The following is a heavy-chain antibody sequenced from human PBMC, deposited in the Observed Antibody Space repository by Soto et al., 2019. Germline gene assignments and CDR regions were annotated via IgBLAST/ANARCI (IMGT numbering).Heavy chain of an antibody. CDR3: ASSGWWYFDY. CDR2: MYHSGST. CDR1: GGSISSGGYS. Sequence: PSETLSLTCAVSGGSISSGGYSWSWIRQPPGKGLEWIGYMYHSGSTYYNPSLKSRVTISVDTSKNQFSLKLSSVTAANTSVYYCASSGWWYFDYWGQGTLVTVSS. V-gene: IGHV4-30-2*01. J-gene: IGHJ4*02. D-gene: IGHD6-19*01.